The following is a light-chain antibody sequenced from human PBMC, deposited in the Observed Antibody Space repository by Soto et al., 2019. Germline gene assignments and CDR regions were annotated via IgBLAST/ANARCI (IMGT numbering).Light chain of an antibody. CDR2: GNS. CDR3: QSYDSSRSGYV. V-gene: IGLV1-40*01. CDR1: SSNIGAGYD. Sequence: QSVLTQPPSVSGAPGHRVTISCTGSSSNIGAGYDVHWYQQLPGTAPKLLIYGNSNRPSGVPDRFSGSKSGTSASLAITGLQAEDEADYYCQSYDSSRSGYVFGTGTKVTVL. J-gene: IGLJ1*01.